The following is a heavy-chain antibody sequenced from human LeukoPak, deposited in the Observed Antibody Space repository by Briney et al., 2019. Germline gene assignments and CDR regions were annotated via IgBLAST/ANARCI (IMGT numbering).Heavy chain of an antibody. Sequence: GASVKVSCKASGYTFTGYYMHWVRLAPGQGLEWMGWINPNSGVTHFAQKFQGRVTLTRDTSISTAYMELSRLTSDDTAIYYCARDYQVGATDYWGQGTLVTVSA. V-gene: IGHV1-2*02. CDR3: ARDYQVGATDY. CDR2: INPNSGVT. J-gene: IGHJ4*02. CDR1: GYTFTGYY. D-gene: IGHD1-26*01.